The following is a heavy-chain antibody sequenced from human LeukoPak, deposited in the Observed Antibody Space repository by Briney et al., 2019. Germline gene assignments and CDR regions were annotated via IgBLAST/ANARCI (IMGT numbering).Heavy chain of an antibody. J-gene: IGHJ4*02. CDR1: GGSISSYY. Sequence: SETLSLTCTVSGGSISSYYWSWIRQPPGKGLEWIGYIYYSGSTNYNPSLKSRVTMSVDTSKNQFSLKLSSVTAADTAVYYCARYSGSSYFDYWGQGTLVTVSS. CDR2: IYYSGST. D-gene: IGHD1-26*01. V-gene: IGHV4-59*01. CDR3: ARYSGSSYFDY.